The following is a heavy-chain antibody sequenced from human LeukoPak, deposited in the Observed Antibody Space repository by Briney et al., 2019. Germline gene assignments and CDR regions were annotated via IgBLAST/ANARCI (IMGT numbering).Heavy chain of an antibody. CDR3: ARVWGRDVDY. CDR1: GGSFSGYY. J-gene: IGHJ4*02. D-gene: IGHD3-16*01. V-gene: IGHV4-34*01. CDR2: INHSGST. Sequence: SETLSLTCAVYGGSFSGYYWSWIRQPPGKGLEWIGEINHSGSTNYNPSLKSRVTISVDTSKNQFSLKLSSVTAADTAVYYCARVWGRDVDYWGQGTLVTVSS.